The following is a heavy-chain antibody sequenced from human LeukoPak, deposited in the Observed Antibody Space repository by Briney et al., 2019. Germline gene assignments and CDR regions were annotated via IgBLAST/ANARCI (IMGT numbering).Heavy chain of an antibody. CDR2: ISGSGGST. J-gene: IGHJ4*02. D-gene: IGHD3-10*01. CDR3: AKEEGYYGSGSYYSGVPCYFDY. CDR1: GFTFSSYA. V-gene: IGHV3-23*01. Sequence: GGSLRLSCAASGFTFSSYAMSWVRQAPGKGLEWVSAISGSGGSTYYADSVKGRFTISRDNSKNTLYLQMNSLRAEDTAVYYCAKEEGYYGSGSYYSGVPCYFDYWGQGTLVTVSS.